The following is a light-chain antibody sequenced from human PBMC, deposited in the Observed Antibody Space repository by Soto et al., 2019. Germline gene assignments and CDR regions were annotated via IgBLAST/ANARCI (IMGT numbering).Light chain of an antibody. CDR1: QAITTW. Sequence: DIQMTQSPSTLSASVGDRVTITCRASQAITTWLAWYQQKPGKAPKLLIYDASTLESGVPSRFSGSGFGTEFTLTINSLQPDDFATYYCQHYNSYFGGGTKVDIK. J-gene: IGKJ4*01. V-gene: IGKV1-5*01. CDR3: QHYNSY. CDR2: DAS.